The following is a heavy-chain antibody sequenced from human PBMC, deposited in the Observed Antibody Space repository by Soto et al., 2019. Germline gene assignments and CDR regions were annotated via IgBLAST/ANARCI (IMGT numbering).Heavy chain of an antibody. CDR1: GFSFSYYA. CDR3: ATPLTIAVAGSFHY. D-gene: IGHD6-19*01. J-gene: IGHJ4*02. V-gene: IGHV3-23*01. Sequence: HPGGSLRLSCAASGFSFSYYAMSWVRQAPGKGLEWVSDISGSGGSTYHADSVKGRFTISRDNSKNTLYLQMNSLRAEDTAVYYCATPLTIAVAGSFHYWGQGSLVTVSS. CDR2: ISGSGGST.